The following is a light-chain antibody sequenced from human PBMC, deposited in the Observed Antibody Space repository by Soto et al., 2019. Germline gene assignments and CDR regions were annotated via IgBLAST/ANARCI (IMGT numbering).Light chain of an antibody. V-gene: IGKV3-20*01. J-gene: IGKJ5*01. Sequence: VLTQSPCTLSLSPGERATLSCRASQSVSSSYLAWYHQKPGQAPWLLIYGASSRATGIPDRFSGTGFGTDFTLTISRLEPEDLAVYYCQQYGSSPITFGQGTRLEI. CDR3: QQYGSSPIT. CDR2: GAS. CDR1: QSVSSSY.